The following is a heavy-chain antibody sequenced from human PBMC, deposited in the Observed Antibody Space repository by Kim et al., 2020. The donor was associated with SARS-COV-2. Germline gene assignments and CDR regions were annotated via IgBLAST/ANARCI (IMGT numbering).Heavy chain of an antibody. V-gene: IGHV3-33*06. D-gene: IGHD5-18*01. J-gene: IGHJ6*02. CDR3: AKERGYSYDFYGMDV. CDR1: GFTFSSYA. CDR2: IWYDGSNK. Sequence: GGSLRLSCAASGFTFSSYAMHWVRQAPGKGLEWVAVIWYDGSNKYYADSVKGRFTISRDNSKNTLYLQMNSLRAEDTAVYYCAKERGYSYDFYGMDVWGQGTTVTVSS.